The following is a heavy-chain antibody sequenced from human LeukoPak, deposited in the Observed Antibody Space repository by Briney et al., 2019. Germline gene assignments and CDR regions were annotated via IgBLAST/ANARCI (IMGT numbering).Heavy chain of an antibody. J-gene: IGHJ4*02. CDR2: ISSSSSYI. CDR3: ARVGYSYGYRDRSFDY. Sequence: GGSLRLSCAASGFTFSSYSMNWVRQAPGKGLEWVSSISSSSSYIYYADSVKGRFTISRDNAKNSQYLQMNSLRAEDTAVYYCARVGYSYGYRDRSFDYWGQGTLVTVSS. CDR1: GFTFSSYS. V-gene: IGHV3-21*01. D-gene: IGHD5-18*01.